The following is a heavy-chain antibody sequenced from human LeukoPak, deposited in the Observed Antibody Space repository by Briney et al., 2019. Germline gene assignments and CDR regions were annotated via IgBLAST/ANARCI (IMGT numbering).Heavy chain of an antibody. D-gene: IGHD2-15*01. CDR1: GFIFSNYE. Sequence: SGGSLRLSCAASGFIFSNYEMNWVRQAPGKGLEWVSYIKSDSTTIYYADSLRGRFTISRDNAKNSLYLQMNSLRDEDTAVYYCARGTPWAFDIWGQGTMVTVSS. CDR2: IKSDSTTI. V-gene: IGHV3-48*02. J-gene: IGHJ3*02. CDR3: ARGTPWAFDI.